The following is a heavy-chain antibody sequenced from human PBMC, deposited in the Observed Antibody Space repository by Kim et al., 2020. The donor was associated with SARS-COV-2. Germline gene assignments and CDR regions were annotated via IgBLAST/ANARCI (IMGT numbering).Heavy chain of an antibody. CDR1: GYTFTSYA. J-gene: IGHJ4*02. CDR3: AVGFLEWYRIDY. Sequence: ASVKVSCKASGYTFTSYAMHWVRQAPGQRLEWMGWINAGNGNTKYSQKFQGRVTITRDTSASTAYMELSSLRSEDTAVYYCAVGFLEWYRIDYWGQGTLVTVSS. V-gene: IGHV1-3*01. CDR2: INAGNGNT. D-gene: IGHD3-3*02.